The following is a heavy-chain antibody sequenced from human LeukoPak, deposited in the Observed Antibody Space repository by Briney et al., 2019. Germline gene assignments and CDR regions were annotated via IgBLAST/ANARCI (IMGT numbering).Heavy chain of an antibody. CDR2: IRGSGDDT. J-gene: IGHJ1*01. Sequence: GGSLRLSCTASGITFTSFAMTWVRRAPGKGLEWVSAIRGSGDDTYYADSVKGRFTISRDNSKNTLYLQMNSLRAEDTAVYYCAKAHDDWNYVYFRHWGQGTLVTVSS. V-gene: IGHV3-23*01. D-gene: IGHD1-7*01. CDR3: AKAHDDWNYVYFRH. CDR1: GITFTSFA.